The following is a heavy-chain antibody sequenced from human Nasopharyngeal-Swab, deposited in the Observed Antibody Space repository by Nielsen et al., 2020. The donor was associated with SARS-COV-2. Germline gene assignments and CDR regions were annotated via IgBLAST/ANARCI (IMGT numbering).Heavy chain of an antibody. CDR1: GFTFRDYS. CDR3: ARGTVFGVANGMDV. Sequence: GESLKLSCAASGFTFRDYSMNWVRQAPGKGLEWVSSIGRYGTDIFHADSVKGRVSVFRDAANKSIYLQMRSLRAEDTAVYYCARGTVFGVANGMDVWGQGTTVTVSS. V-gene: IGHV3-21*01. J-gene: IGHJ6*02. D-gene: IGHD3-3*01. CDR2: IGRYGTDI.